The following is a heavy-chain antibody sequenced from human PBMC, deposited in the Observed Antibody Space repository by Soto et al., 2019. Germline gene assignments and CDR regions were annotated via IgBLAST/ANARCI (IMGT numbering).Heavy chain of an antibody. CDR1: GFTFSSYW. J-gene: IGHJ5*02. D-gene: IGHD3-16*01. Sequence: EVQLVESGGGLVQPGGSLRLSCAASGFTFSSYWMHWVRQAPGKGLLWVSRINSDGSSTSYADSVKGRFTISRDNAKNTLYRPMNSLSAEDTAVYYCARDHDYVWGSLAPWGQGTLVTVSS. CDR2: INSDGSST. V-gene: IGHV3-74*01. CDR3: ARDHDYVWGSLAP.